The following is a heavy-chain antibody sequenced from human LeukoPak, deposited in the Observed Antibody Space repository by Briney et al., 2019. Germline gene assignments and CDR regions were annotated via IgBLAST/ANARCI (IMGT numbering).Heavy chain of an antibody. D-gene: IGHD2-2*01. CDR1: GLTVRTNS. CDR3: AGAGEYCIDSNCYEYFQD. V-gene: IGHV3-53*01. Sequence: GGSLRLSCAASGLTVRTNSMSWVRQAPGQGLEWVSVIYSPGSTYYDESVNGRFTISRDTSKNTVSLQMNSLRAEDTAVYYCAGAGEYCIDSNCYEYFQDWGQGTLVTVSS. J-gene: IGHJ1*01. CDR2: IYSPGST.